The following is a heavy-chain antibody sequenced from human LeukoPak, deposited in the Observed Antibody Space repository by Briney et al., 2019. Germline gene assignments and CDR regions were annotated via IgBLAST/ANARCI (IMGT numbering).Heavy chain of an antibody. J-gene: IGHJ6*02. D-gene: IGHD3-9*01. CDR3: ASPDNYDILTGETEYYYCYGMDV. Sequence: GESLKISCKGSGYSFTSYWISWVRQMPGKGLEWMGRIDPSDSYTNYSPSFQGHVTISADKSISTAYLQWSSLKASDTAMYYCASPDNYDILTGETEYYYCYGMDVWGQGTTVTVSS. CDR2: IDPSDSYT. V-gene: IGHV5-10-1*01. CDR1: GYSFTSYW.